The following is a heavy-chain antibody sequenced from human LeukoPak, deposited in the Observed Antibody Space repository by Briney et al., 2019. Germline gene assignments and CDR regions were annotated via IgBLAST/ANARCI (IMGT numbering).Heavy chain of an antibody. D-gene: IGHD2-8*01. J-gene: IGHJ4*02. Sequence: GRSLRLSCAASGFTFSTIWMSWVRQAPGKGLEWVANIKQDGSEKNYVDSVKGRFTISRDNAKRSLYLQMNSLRVEDTAVYYCAKAGNGFGYWGQGALVTVSS. CDR1: GFTFSTIW. V-gene: IGHV3-7*01. CDR2: IKQDGSEK. CDR3: AKAGNGFGY.